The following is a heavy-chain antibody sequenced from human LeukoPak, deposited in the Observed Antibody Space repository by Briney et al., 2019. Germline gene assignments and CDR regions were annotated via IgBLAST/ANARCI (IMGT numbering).Heavy chain of an antibody. Sequence: PGRSLRLSCVASGFSFSSYGIHWVRQAPGKGLEWVAVIWYDGSNESYADSVKGRFTISRDNSKNTLYLQMNSLRAEDTAVYYCAKDFHASSGYYLDYWGQGTLVTVSS. J-gene: IGHJ4*02. CDR2: IWYDGSNE. V-gene: IGHV3-33*06. CDR1: GFSFSSYG. CDR3: AKDFHASSGYYLDY. D-gene: IGHD3-22*01.